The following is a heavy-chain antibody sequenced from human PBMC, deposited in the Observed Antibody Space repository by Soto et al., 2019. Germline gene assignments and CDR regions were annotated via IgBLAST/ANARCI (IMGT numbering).Heavy chain of an antibody. J-gene: IGHJ5*02. D-gene: IGHD4-17*01. CDR1: GYTFTSYG. CDR3: ARDPEAELRWYPEWFDP. CDR2: ISAYNGNT. V-gene: IGHV1-18*01. Sequence: ASVKVSCKASGYTFTSYGISWVRQAPGQGLEWMGWISAYNGNTNYAQKLQGRVTMTTDTSTSTAYVELRSLRSDDTAVYYCARDPEAELRWYPEWFDPWGQGTLVTVSS.